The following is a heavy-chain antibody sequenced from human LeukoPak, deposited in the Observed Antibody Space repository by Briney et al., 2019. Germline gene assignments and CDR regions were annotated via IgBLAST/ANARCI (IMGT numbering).Heavy chain of an antibody. CDR1: GFTFSSYW. CDR3: ARERDYYDSSSVDY. D-gene: IGHD3-22*01. Sequence: GGSLRLSCAASGFTFSSYWMSWVRQAPGKGLEWVANIKQDGSEKYYVDSVKGRFTIPRDNAKNSLYLQMNSLRAEDTAVYYCARERDYYDSSSVDYWGQGTLVTVSS. CDR2: IKQDGSEK. V-gene: IGHV3-7*01. J-gene: IGHJ4*02.